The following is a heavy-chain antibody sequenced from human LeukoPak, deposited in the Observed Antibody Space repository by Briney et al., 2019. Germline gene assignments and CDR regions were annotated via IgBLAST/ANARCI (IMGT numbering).Heavy chain of an antibody. CDR1: GGSISSYY. CDR2: IYYSGST. CDR3: ARAYDILTGYPYGMDV. V-gene: IGHV4-59*01. D-gene: IGHD3-9*01. J-gene: IGHJ6*02. Sequence: SEILSLTCTVSGGSISSYYWGWIRQPPGKGLEWIGYIYYSGSTNYNPSLKSRVTISVDTSKNQFSLKLSSVTAADTAVYYCARAYDILTGYPYGMDVWGQGTTVTVSS.